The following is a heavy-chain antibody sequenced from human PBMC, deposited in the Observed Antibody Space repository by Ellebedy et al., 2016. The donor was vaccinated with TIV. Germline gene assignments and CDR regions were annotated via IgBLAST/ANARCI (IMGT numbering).Heavy chain of an antibody. CDR2: IRSKANSYAT. CDR1: GFTFSGSA. V-gene: IGHV3-73*01. J-gene: IGHJ6*02. Sequence: PGGSLRLSCAASGFTFSGSAMPWVRQASGKGLEWVGRIRSKANSYATAYAASVKGRFTISRDDSKNTAYLQMNSLKTEDTAVYYCTSGGSENLIYYYYGMDVWGQGTTVTVSS. D-gene: IGHD4-23*01. CDR3: TSGGSENLIYYYYGMDV.